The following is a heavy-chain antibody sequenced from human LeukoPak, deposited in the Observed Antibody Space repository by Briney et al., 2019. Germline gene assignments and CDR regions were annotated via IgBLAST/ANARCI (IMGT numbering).Heavy chain of an antibody. CDR2: ITTTSKYR. Sequence: PGGSLRLSCVASGFTFSSYSMNWVRQAPGKGLEWVSSITTTSKYRYYADSVKGRFTISRDNAKNSLYLQMNSLRAEDTAVYYCARDQGYSGYDWTMGYYYYGMDVWGQGTTVTVSS. D-gene: IGHD5-12*01. CDR3: ARDQGYSGYDWTMGYYYYGMDV. J-gene: IGHJ6*02. V-gene: IGHV3-21*01. CDR1: GFTFSSYS.